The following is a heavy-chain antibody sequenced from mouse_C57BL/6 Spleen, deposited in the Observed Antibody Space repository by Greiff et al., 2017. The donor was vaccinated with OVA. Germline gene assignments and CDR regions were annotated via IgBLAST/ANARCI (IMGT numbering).Heavy chain of an antibody. Sequence: VQLQQSGAELVRPGASVKLSCKASGYTFTDYYINWVKQRPGQGLEWIARIYPGSGNTYYNEKFKGKATMTAEKSSSTAYMQLSSLTSEDSAVYFCADGYEGYDMDDWGQGTSVTVSS. CDR2: IYPGSGNT. CDR3: ADGYEGYDMDD. J-gene: IGHJ4*01. V-gene: IGHV1-76*01. CDR1: GYTFTDYY. D-gene: IGHD2-2*01.